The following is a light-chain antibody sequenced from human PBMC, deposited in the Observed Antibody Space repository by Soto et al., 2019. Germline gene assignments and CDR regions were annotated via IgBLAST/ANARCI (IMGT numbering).Light chain of an antibody. Sequence: VVLTQSPATLSLSPGDRATLSCRASRHVYINALGWYQQKPGRTPTLLIYGASTRATDIPDRFSATGSGTHFSLTISGGEPEDSAVYYCQQYGASPFTFGPGTRLEI. CDR3: QQYGASPFT. CDR1: RHVYINA. V-gene: IGKV3-20*01. J-gene: IGKJ3*01. CDR2: GAS.